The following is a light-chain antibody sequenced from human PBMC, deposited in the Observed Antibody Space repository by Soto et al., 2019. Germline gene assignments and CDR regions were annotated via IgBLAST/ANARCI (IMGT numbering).Light chain of an antibody. CDR3: AAWDDSLHGPV. CDR1: SSNIGSNN. J-gene: IGLJ1*01. CDR2: SHN. V-gene: IGLV1-44*01. Sequence: QSVLTQPPSASGTPGQRVTISCSGSSSNIGSNNVNWYQQLPGTAPKLLIYSHNQRPSGVPDRFSGSKSGTSASLAISGLQSEDEADYFCAAWDDSLHGPVFGPGTEVTV.